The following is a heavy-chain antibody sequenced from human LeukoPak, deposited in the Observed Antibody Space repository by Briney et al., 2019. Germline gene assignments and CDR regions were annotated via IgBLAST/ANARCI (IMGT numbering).Heavy chain of an antibody. D-gene: IGHD1-14*01. CDR3: ARRPGN. J-gene: IGHJ4*02. CDR1: GRRIIKK. V-gene: IGHV3-53*01. Sequence: GGSLRLSCVDLGGRRIIKKKSWVRQAPGKGLEWVSLIYSGGAIRYADSVEGRFTISRDSSKNTLFLQMNDLTVEDTARYYCARRPGNWGQGILVTVSS. CDR2: IYSGGAI.